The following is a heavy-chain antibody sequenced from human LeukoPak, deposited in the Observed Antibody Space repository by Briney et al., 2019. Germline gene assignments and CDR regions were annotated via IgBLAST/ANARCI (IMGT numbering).Heavy chain of an antibody. D-gene: IGHD7-27*01. J-gene: IGHJ4*02. CDR2: IYHTGST. CDR3: ASRKLGNDY. Sequence: PGGSLRLSCAASGFTFSSYSMNWVRQAPGKGLEWIGYIYHTGSTSYSPSLKSRVTISADTSQNQFSLKLSSVTAADTAVYYCASRKLGNDYWGQGTLVTVSS. V-gene: IGHV4-59*01. CDR1: GFTFSSYS.